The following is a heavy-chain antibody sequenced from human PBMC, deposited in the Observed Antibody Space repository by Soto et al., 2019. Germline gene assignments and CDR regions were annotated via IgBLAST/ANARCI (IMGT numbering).Heavy chain of an antibody. D-gene: IGHD6-19*01. Sequence: GESLKISCKGSGYSFTSYWISWVRQMPGKGLEWMGRIDPSDSYANYSPSFQGHVTISADTSISTAYLQWSSLKASDSDIYYCARGYSSGWYEEYWGKGTLVTVSA. CDR2: IDPSDSYA. CDR1: GYSFTSYW. CDR3: ARGYSSGWYEEY. V-gene: IGHV5-10-1*01. J-gene: IGHJ4*02.